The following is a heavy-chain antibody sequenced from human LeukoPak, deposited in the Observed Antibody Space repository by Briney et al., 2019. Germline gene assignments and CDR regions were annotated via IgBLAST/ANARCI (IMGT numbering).Heavy chain of an antibody. V-gene: IGHV3-48*02. CDR2: ISSSSSTI. Sequence: GGSLRLSCAASGFTFSSFNMNWVRHTPGKGREWISYISSSSSTIYYADSVKGRFTISRDNAKSSLYLQMNSLRDEDTAVYYCARYPSVAATGWGRWFDHWGQGTLVTVSS. CDR1: GFTFSSFN. J-gene: IGHJ5*02. D-gene: IGHD6-13*01. CDR3: ARYPSVAATGWGRWFDH.